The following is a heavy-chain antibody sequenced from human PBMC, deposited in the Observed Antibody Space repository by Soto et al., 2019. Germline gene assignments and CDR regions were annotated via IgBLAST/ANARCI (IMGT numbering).Heavy chain of an antibody. CDR3: ARAADTYYYYYGMDV. Sequence: ASVKVSCKAPGYTFTSYGISWVRQAPGQRLEWMGWISAYNGNTNYAQKLQGRVTMTTDTTTSTAYMELRSLRSDDTAVYYCARAADTYYYYYGMDVWGQGTTVTVSS. CDR1: GYTFTSYG. CDR2: ISAYNGNT. J-gene: IGHJ6*02. V-gene: IGHV1-18*01. D-gene: IGHD3-9*01.